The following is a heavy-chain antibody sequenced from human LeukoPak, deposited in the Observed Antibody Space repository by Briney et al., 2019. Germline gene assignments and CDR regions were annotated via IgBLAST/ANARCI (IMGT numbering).Heavy chain of an antibody. CDR1: RFTFSNYD. D-gene: IGHD7-27*01. Sequence: GGSLRLSCAASRFTFSNYDMHWVRQAPGKGLEWVAFIQYDGSNKYYADSVKGRFTISRDNSKNTLYLQMNSLRAEDTAVYSCAKDDWGPDFGNWGQGTLVTVSS. J-gene: IGHJ4*02. V-gene: IGHV3-30*02. CDR2: IQYDGSNK. CDR3: AKDDWGPDFGN.